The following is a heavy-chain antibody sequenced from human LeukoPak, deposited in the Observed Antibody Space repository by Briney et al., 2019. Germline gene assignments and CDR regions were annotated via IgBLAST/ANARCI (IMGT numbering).Heavy chain of an antibody. CDR1: GFTFSSYG. J-gene: IGHJ1*01. CDR3: ARQAEFLFQH. D-gene: IGHD2-21*01. V-gene: IGHV3-30*02. Sequence: GGSLRLSCAASGFTFSSYGMHWVRQAPGKGLEWVAFIRYDGSNKYYADSVKGRFTISRDNSKNTLYLQMNSLRAEDTAVYYCARQAEFLFQHWGQGTLVTVSS. CDR2: IRYDGSNK.